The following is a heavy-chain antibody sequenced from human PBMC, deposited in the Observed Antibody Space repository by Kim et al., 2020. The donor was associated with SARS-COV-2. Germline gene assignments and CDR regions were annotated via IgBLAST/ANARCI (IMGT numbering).Heavy chain of an antibody. V-gene: IGHV1-46*01. CDR1: GYTFTSYY. CDR2: INPSGGST. J-gene: IGHJ5*02. D-gene: IGHD2-2*02. Sequence: ASVKVSCKASGYTFTSYYMHWVRQAPGQGLEWMGIINPSGGSTSYAQKFQGRVTMTRDTSTSTVYMELSSLRSEDTAVYYCARDRAVVPAAIRWFDPWGQGTLVTVSS. CDR3: ARDRAVVPAAIRWFDP.